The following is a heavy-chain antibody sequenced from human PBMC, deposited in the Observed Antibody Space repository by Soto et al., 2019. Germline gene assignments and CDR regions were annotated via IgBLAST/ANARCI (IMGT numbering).Heavy chain of an antibody. D-gene: IGHD6-19*01. CDR2: ISYDGSNK. CDR1: GFTFSSYA. J-gene: IGHJ4*02. V-gene: IGHV3-30-3*01. CDR3: ARDGGSLAVPEGFDY. Sequence: GGSLRLSCAASGFTFSSYAMHWVRQAPGKGLEWVAVISYDGSNKYYADSVKGRFTISRDNSKNTLYLQMNSLRAEDTAVYYCARDGGSLAVPEGFDYWGQGTLVTVSS.